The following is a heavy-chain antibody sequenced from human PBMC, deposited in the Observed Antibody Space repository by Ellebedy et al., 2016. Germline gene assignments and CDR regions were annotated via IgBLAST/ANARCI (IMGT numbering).Heavy chain of an antibody. V-gene: IGHV4-34*01. CDR3: ASTVVTPHFNY. D-gene: IGHD4-23*01. Sequence: SETLSLXXAVYGGSFSGYYWSWIRQPPGKGLEWIGEINHSGSTNYNPSLKSRVTISVDTSKNQFSLKLSSVTAADTAVYYCASTVVTPHFNYWGQGTLVTVSS. CDR2: INHSGST. J-gene: IGHJ4*02. CDR1: GGSFSGYY.